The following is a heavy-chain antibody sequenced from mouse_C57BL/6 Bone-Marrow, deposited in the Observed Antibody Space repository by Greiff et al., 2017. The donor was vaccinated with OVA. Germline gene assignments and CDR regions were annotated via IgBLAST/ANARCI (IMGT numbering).Heavy chain of an antibody. Sequence: VQLQQSGPGLVQPSQSLSITCTVSGFSLTSYGVHWVRQSPGKGLEWLGVIWSGGSTDYNAAFISRLSISKDNSKSQVFFKMNSLQADDTAIYYCARLDSYYDYDYWGQGTTLTVSS. CDR3: ARLDSYYDYDY. J-gene: IGHJ2*01. D-gene: IGHD2-10*01. CDR1: GFSLTSYG. V-gene: IGHV2-2*01. CDR2: IWSGGST.